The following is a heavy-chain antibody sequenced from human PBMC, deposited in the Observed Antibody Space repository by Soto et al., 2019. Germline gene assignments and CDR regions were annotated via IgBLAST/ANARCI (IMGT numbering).Heavy chain of an antibody. CDR1: GFTFSSYA. CDR2: ISYDGSNK. V-gene: IGHV3-30-3*01. J-gene: IGHJ4*02. D-gene: IGHD3-10*01. Sequence: ESGGGVVQPGRSLRLSCAASGFTFSSYAMHWVRQAPGKGLEWVAVISYDGSNKYYADSVKGRFTISRDNSKNTLYLQMNSLRAEDTAVYYCARDREKHYYYGSGSYYGAFDYWGQGTLVTVSS. CDR3: ARDREKHYYYGSGSYYGAFDY.